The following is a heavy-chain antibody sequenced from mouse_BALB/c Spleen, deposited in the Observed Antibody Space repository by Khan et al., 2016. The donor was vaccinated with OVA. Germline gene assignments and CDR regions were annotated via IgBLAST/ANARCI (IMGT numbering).Heavy chain of an antibody. CDR2: ISYSGNT. D-gene: IGHD1-1*01. V-gene: IGHV3-2*02. Sequence: EVQLVESGPGLVKPSQSLSLTCTVTGYSITTDYAWNWIRQFPGNKLEWMGYISYSGNTKYNPSLKSRTSVTRDTSKNQFFLQLKSVTTEDTARYYGARVYGGDFDYWGQGTTLTVSS. CDR3: ARVYGGDFDY. CDR1: GYSITTDYA. J-gene: IGHJ2*01.